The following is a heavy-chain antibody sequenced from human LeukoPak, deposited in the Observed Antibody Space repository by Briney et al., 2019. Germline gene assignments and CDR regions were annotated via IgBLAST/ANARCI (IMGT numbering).Heavy chain of an antibody. CDR3: ARRYCSGGSCYSAYAFDI. Sequence: GESLKIPCKGSGYSFTSYWIGWVRQMPGKGLEWMGIIYPGDSDTRYSPSFQGQVTISADKSISTAYLQWSSPKASDTAMYYCARRYCSGGSCYSAYAFDIWGQGTMVTVSS. CDR1: GYSFTSYW. CDR2: IYPGDSDT. V-gene: IGHV5-51*01. D-gene: IGHD2-15*01. J-gene: IGHJ3*02.